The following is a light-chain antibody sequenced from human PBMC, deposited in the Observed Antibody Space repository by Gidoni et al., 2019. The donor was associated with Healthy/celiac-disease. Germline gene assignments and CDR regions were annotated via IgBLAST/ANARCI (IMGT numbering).Light chain of an antibody. V-gene: IGKV1-5*03. Sequence: DIQMTQSPSTLSASVGDRVTITCRASQSISSWLAWYQQKPGKAPKLLIYKASSLESGVPSSFSGSGSGTEFTLTISSLQPDDFATYYCQQYNSYLATFGQGTKLEIK. CDR1: QSISSW. CDR3: QQYNSYLAT. J-gene: IGKJ2*01. CDR2: KAS.